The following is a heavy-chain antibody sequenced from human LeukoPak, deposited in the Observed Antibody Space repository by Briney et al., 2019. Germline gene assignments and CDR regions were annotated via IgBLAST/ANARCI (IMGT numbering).Heavy chain of an antibody. CDR2: INPNSGGT. CDR1: GYTFTGYY. CDR3: ARGSYGSYYYYMDV. J-gene: IGHJ6*03. D-gene: IGHD5-18*01. Sequence: ASVKVSCKASGYTFTGYYMHWVRQAPGQGLEWMGWINPNSGGTNYAQKFQGRVTMTRDTSISTAYMELSRLRSDDTAVYYCARGSYGSYYYYMDVWGKGTTVTVSS. V-gene: IGHV1-2*02.